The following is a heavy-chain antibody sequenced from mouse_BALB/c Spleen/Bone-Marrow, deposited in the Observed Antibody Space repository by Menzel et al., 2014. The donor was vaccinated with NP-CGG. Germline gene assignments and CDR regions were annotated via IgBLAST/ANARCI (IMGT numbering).Heavy chain of an antibody. CDR1: GYTFTSYW. J-gene: IGHJ4*01. CDR3: ARRGYAMDY. V-gene: IGHV1-87*01. CDR2: IYPGDGDT. Sequence: QVQLQQSGAELARPGASVKLSCKASGYTFTSYWMQWVKQRPGQGLEWIGAIYPGDGDTRYTQKFKGKATLTADKSSSTAYMQLSSLASEDSAVYYCARRGYAMDYWGQGTSVTGSS.